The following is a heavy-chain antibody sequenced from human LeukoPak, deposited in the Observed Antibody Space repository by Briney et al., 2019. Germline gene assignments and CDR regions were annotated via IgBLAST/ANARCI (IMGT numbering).Heavy chain of an antibody. J-gene: IGHJ4*02. D-gene: IGHD3-16*01. V-gene: IGHV3-30-3*01. CDR3: AREAYDYVWGSYGFDY. Sequence: GGSLRLSCAASGSTFSSYAMHWVRQAPGKGLEWVAVISYDGSNKYYADSVKGRFTISRDNSKNTLYLQMNSLRAEDTAVCYCAREAYDYVWGSYGFDYWGQGTLVTVSS. CDR2: ISYDGSNK. CDR1: GSTFSSYA.